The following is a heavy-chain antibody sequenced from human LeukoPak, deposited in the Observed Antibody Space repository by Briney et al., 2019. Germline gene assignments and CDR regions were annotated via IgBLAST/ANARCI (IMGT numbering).Heavy chain of an antibody. V-gene: IGHV4-59*12. CDR2: IYYSGST. CDR1: GGSISSYY. CDR3: ARNGQLWSDFDY. J-gene: IGHJ4*02. Sequence: SETLSLTCTVSGGSISSYYWSWIRQPPGKGLEWIGYIYYSGSTNYNPSLKSRVTMSVDTSKNQFSLKLSSVTAADTAVYYCARNGQLWSDFDYWGQGTLVTVSS. D-gene: IGHD5-18*01.